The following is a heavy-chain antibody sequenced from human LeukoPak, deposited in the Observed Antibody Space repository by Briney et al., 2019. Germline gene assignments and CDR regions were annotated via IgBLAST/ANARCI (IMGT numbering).Heavy chain of an antibody. J-gene: IGHJ6*03. V-gene: IGHV4-38-2*02. D-gene: IGHD6-19*01. CDR3: ARADYSSGLQYYYYYYMDV. CDR2: IYHSGST. Sequence: SETLSLTCTVSGYSISSGYYWGWIRQPPGKGLEWIGSIYHSGSTYYNPSLKSRVTISVDTSKNQFSLKLSSVTAADTAVYYCARADYSSGLQYYYYYYMDVWGKGTTVTVSS. CDR1: GYSISSGYY.